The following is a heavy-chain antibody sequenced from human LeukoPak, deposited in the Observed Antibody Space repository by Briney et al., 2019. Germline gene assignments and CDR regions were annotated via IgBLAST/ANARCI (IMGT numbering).Heavy chain of an antibody. Sequence: SETLSLTCTVSGGSMSHHWSWIRQSPGKGLEWIGYISHTASTNYNPSLKSRVALSIDTSKSQLSFQLTSVTAADTAVYYCAKPVGEGATLPGSDFQHWGQGTLVTVSS. CDR3: AKPVGEGATLPGSDFQH. J-gene: IGHJ1*01. CDR2: ISHTAST. D-gene: IGHD1-26*01. V-gene: IGHV4-59*11. CDR1: GGSMSHH.